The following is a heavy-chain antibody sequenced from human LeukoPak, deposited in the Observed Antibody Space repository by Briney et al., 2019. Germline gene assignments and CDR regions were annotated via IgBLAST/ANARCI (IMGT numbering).Heavy chain of an antibody. D-gene: IGHD2-15*01. V-gene: IGHV3-53*01. CDR2: IYSGGST. J-gene: IGHJ4*02. Sequence: GGSLRLSCAASGFTVSSNYMSWVRQAPGKGLEWVPVIYSGGSTYYADSVKGRFTISRDNSKNTLYLQMNSLRAEDTAVYYCARERCSGGSCYHDYWGQGTLVTVPS. CDR1: GFTVSSNY. CDR3: ARERCSGGSCYHDY.